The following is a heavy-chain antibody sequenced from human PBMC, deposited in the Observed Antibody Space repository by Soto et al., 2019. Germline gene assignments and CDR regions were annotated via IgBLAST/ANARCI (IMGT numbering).Heavy chain of an antibody. J-gene: IGHJ4*02. CDR3: ARHGLYGYNDY. D-gene: IGHD1-1*01. CDR2: IYYSGST. Sequence: PSETLSLTCTASGGSISSYYWSWIRQPPGKGLEWIGYIYYSGSTNYNPSLKSRVTISVDTSKNQFSLKLSSVTAADTAVYYCARHGLYGYNDYWGQGTLVTVSS. CDR1: GGSISSYY. V-gene: IGHV4-59*08.